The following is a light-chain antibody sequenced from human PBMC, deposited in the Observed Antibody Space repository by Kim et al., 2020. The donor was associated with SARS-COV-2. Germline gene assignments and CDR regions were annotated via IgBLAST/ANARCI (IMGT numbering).Light chain of an antibody. V-gene: IGKV1-5*01. CDR3: QQYNSYYT. CDR1: QSISNW. J-gene: IGKJ2*01. CDR2: DAS. Sequence: DIQVTQSPSTLSASVGDRVTITCRASQSISNWLAWYQQKPGKAPKILIYDASSLESGVPSRFSGSGSGTELTLTISSLQPDDIATYHCQQYNSYYTFGQGTKLEI.